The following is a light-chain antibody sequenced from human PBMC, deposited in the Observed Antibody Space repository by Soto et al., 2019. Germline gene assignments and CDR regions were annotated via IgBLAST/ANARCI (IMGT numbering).Light chain of an antibody. CDR3: LQLNGYPRT. CDR2: SAS. Sequence: DIQMTQSPSSLSASVGDRVTISCRASQGIRNDLAWYQQKPGKAPKGLIYSASTLHSGVPSRFSGSGSVTDFTLTISSLQPEDFATYYCLQLNGYPRTFGQGTKVDIK. V-gene: IGKV1-17*01. CDR1: QGIRND. J-gene: IGKJ1*01.